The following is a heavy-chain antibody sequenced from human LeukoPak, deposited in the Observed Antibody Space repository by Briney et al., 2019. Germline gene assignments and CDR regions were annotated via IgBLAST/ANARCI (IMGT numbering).Heavy chain of an antibody. V-gene: IGHV5-10-1*01. Sequence: GESLKISCKDSGYSFTSYWISWVRQMPGKGLEWMGRIDPSDSFTNYSPSFQGHVTISADKSISTAYLQWSSLKASDTAMYYCARQGYYYGSGSYQYYFDYWGQRTLVTVSS. CDR1: GYSFTSYW. CDR3: ARQGYYYGSGSYQYYFDY. J-gene: IGHJ4*02. D-gene: IGHD3-10*01. CDR2: IDPSDSFT.